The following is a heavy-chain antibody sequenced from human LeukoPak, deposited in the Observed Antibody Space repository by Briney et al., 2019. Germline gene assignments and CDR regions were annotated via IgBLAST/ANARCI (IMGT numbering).Heavy chain of an antibody. CDR2: IYHSGST. CDR3: ARVGLYGDSDYFDY. CDR1: GFSISSGYY. Sequence: PSETLSLTCTVFGFSISSGYYWGWIRQPPGMGLEWIGTIYHSGSTYYNPSLKSRVTISVDTSKNQFSLKLSSVTAADTAVYYCARVGLYGDSDYFDYWGQGTLVTVSS. J-gene: IGHJ4*02. D-gene: IGHD4-17*01. V-gene: IGHV4-38-2*02.